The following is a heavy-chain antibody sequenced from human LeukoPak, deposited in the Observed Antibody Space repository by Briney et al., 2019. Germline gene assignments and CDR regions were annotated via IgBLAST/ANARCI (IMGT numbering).Heavy chain of an antibody. CDR3: ARERSPMEFGELLPNYYYGMDV. D-gene: IGHD3-10*01. Sequence: GGSLRLSCAASGFTFSSYGMHWVRQAPGKGLEWVAVISYDGSNKYYADSVKGRFTISRDNSKNTLYLQMNSLRAEDTAVYYCARERSPMEFGELLPNYYYGMDVWGKGTTVTVSS. CDR2: ISYDGSNK. CDR1: GFTFSSYG. J-gene: IGHJ6*04. V-gene: IGHV3-30*03.